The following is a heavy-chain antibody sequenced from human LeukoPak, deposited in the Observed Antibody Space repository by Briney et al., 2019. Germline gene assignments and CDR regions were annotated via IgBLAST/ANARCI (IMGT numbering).Heavy chain of an antibody. J-gene: IGHJ1*01. D-gene: IGHD4-11*01. CDR2: INPNSGGT. CDR3: ARPLYSNYGYFQH. CDR1: GYTFIGYY. Sequence: ASVKVSCKASGYTFIGYYMHWVRQAPGQGLEWMGWINPNSGGTNYAQKFQGRVTMTRDTSISTAYMELSRLRSDDTAVYYCARPLYSNYGYFQHWGQGTLVTVSS. V-gene: IGHV1-2*02.